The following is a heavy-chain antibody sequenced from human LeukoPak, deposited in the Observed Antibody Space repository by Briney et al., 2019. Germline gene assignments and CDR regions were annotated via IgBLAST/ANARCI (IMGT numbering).Heavy chain of an antibody. D-gene: IGHD7-27*01. Sequence: PGGSLRLSCAASGFTVSSNYMSWVRQAPGKGLEWVSVIYSGGSTYYADSVKGRFTISRDDSKNTLYLQMNSLRAEDTAVYYCARELGISFFLGYWGQGTLVTVSS. CDR3: ARELGISFFLGY. J-gene: IGHJ4*02. CDR1: GFTVSSNY. CDR2: IYSGGST. V-gene: IGHV3-66*02.